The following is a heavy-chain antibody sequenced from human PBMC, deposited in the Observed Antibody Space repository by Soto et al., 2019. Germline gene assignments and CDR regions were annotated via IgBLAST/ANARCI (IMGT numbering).Heavy chain of an antibody. J-gene: IGHJ4*02. V-gene: IGHV4-4*02. Sequence: SETLSLTCALSGDSITSNVWWSWIRQSPGKGLEWIGEAYHNGLTNYNPSLKSRVTMSTDTSKNQFSLKLTSVTAADTAMYYCARDAALPGEDDRFGYCGQRTLVSVSS. CDR3: ARDAALPGEDDRFGY. CDR2: AYHNGLT. CDR1: GDSITSNVW. D-gene: IGHD2-15*01.